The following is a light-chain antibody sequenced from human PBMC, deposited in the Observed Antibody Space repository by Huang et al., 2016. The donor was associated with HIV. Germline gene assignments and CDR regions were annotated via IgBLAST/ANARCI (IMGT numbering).Light chain of an antibody. CDR2: DAS. J-gene: IGKJ5*01. Sequence: PGERATLSCRASQSVNRYLAWYQQKPGQAPRLLIYDASNRATGIPDRFSGSGSGTDFTLTISSLEPEDFAVYYCQQRSNWPPITFGQGTRLEIK. CDR3: QQRSNWPPIT. CDR1: QSVNRY. V-gene: IGKV3-11*01.